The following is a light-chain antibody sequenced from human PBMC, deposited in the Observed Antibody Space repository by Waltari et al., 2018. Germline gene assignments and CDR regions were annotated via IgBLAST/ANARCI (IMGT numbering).Light chain of an antibody. CDR1: QGISSRY. V-gene: IGKV3-20*01. J-gene: IGKJ1*01. CDR2: DAS. CDR3: QQHHISPQT. Sequence: EIVLTQSPGTLSLSPGERATLSCRASQGISSRYVAWYQQKPGQAPRLLIYDASSRATGIPGRFSGSGSGTDFTLTISRLEPEDFAVYYCQQHHISPQTFGQGTKVEIK.